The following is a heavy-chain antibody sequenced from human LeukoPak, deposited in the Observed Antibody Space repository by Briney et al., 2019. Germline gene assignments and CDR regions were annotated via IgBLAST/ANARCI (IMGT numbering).Heavy chain of an antibody. D-gene: IGHD6-13*01. CDR1: GGTFSSYA. Sequence: ASVKVSCKASGGTFSSYAISWVRQAPGQGLGWMGGIFPVFGTPTYAQKFQGRVTITADESTRTAHMELSSLRSDDTAVYYCARGPHTSSWYKHAFDIWAQGTMVTVSS. J-gene: IGHJ3*02. CDR3: ARGPHTSSWYKHAFDI. V-gene: IGHV1-69*13. CDR2: IFPVFGTP.